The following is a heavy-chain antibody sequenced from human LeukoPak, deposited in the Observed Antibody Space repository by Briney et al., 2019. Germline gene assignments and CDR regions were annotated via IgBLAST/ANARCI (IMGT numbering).Heavy chain of an antibody. CDR2: INPNSGGT. J-gene: IGHJ4*02. V-gene: IGHV1-2*02. CDR3: ARVHEDFDY. CDR1: GYTFTGYY. Sequence: ASVKVSCKTSGYTFTGYYMHWVRQAPGQGLEWMGWINPNSGGTNYAQKFQGRVTMTRDRSISTAYMELSRLRSEDTAVYYCARVHEDFDYWGQGTLVTVSS.